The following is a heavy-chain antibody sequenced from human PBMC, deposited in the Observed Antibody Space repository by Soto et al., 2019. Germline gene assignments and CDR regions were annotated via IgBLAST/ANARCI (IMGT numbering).Heavy chain of an antibody. CDR3: ARRGYAKVVVPAAIGYYYYYMDV. Sequence: PGGSLRLSCAASGFTFSSYSMNWVRQAPGKGLEWVSSISSSSSYIYYADSVKGRFTISRDNAKNSLYLQMNSLRAEDTAVYYCARRGYAKVVVPAAIGYYYYYMDVWGKGTTVTVSS. D-gene: IGHD2-2*01. CDR1: GFTFSSYS. CDR2: ISSSSSYI. V-gene: IGHV3-21*01. J-gene: IGHJ6*03.